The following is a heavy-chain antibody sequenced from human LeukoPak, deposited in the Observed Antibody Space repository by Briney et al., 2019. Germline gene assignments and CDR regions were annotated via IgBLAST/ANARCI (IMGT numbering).Heavy chain of an antibody. V-gene: IGHV3-23*01. D-gene: IGHD4-17*01. CDR1: GFSFSNYD. CDR3: ARERAGDKRGDI. CDR2: ISASGDGT. J-gene: IGHJ3*02. Sequence: GGSPRLPCVASGFSFSNYDMIWVRQTPGKGLEGVSFISASGDGTHYADSVKGRFSISRDNSKNTLYLQMYNLRAEDSAMYYCARERAGDKRGDIWWQGTIVTVSS.